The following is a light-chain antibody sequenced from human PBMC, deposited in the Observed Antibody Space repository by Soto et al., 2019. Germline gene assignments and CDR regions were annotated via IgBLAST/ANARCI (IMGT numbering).Light chain of an antibody. CDR2: EGS. J-gene: IGLJ3*02. CDR3: CSYAGSSTWV. CDR1: SSDVGSSNL. Sequence: QSVLTQPASVSGSPGQSITISCTGTSSDVGSSNLVSWYQQHPGKAPKLMIYEGSKRPSGVSDRFSGYKTGNTASLTISGLQAEDEGDYYCCSYAGSSTWVFGGGTKVTVL. V-gene: IGLV2-23*01.